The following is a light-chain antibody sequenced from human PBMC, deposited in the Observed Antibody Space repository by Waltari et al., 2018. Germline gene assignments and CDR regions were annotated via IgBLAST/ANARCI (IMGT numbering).Light chain of an antibody. J-gene: IGKJ1*01. CDR3: MQSLQTLWT. CDR2: LGS. CDR1: QSLLHRNGKNY. V-gene: IGKV2-28*01. Sequence: DIVVTQSPLSLPVTPGEPASISCRSSQSLLHRNGKNYLDWYLQKPGQSPQHLIYLGSNRASGVPDRFSGSGSGTDFTLRISRVEAEDVGVYYCMQSLQTLWTFGPGTKVEIK.